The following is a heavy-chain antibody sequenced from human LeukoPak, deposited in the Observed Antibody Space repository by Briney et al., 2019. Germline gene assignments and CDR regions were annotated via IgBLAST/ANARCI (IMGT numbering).Heavy chain of an antibody. D-gene: IGHD4-17*01. J-gene: IGHJ4*02. CDR1: GFTFTDYW. CDR3: AREGRHAVTAIVGDLLDS. Sequence: GGSLRLSCAATGFTFTDYWMSWDRQAPGKGLEWVASIKPDGSDKHYVDSVKGRFTISRDNAKNSQYLKMSSLRAEDTAVYYCAREGRHAVTAIVGDLLDSCGQGTLVTVSS. V-gene: IGHV3-7*01. CDR2: IKPDGSDK.